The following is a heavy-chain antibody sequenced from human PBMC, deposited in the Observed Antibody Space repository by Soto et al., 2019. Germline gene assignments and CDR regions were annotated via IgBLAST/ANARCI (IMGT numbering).Heavy chain of an antibody. CDR3: ARARKYSGSYHYYYSGMDV. CDR1: GGSISSAAYY. Sequence: SETLSLTCTVSGGSISSAAYYWSWIRQHPGKGLEWIGYISHSGSTNYNPSLKSRVTISVDTSKNQFSLKLSSVTAADTAVYYCARARKYSGSYHYYYSGMDVWGQGTTVTVSS. D-gene: IGHD1-26*01. J-gene: IGHJ6*02. CDR2: ISHSGST. V-gene: IGHV4-31*03.